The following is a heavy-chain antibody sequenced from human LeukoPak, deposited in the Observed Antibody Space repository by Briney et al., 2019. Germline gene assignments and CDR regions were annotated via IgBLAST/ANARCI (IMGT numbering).Heavy chain of an antibody. CDR3: ANLSPYYFDY. Sequence: GGSLRLSCAASGFTFSSYGMHWVRQAPGKGLEWVAFIRYDGSNKYYADSVKGRFTISRDNSENTLYLQMNSLRAEDTAVYYCANLSPYYFDYWGQGTLVTVSS. CDR2: IRYDGSNK. CDR1: GFTFSSYG. J-gene: IGHJ4*02. V-gene: IGHV3-30*02.